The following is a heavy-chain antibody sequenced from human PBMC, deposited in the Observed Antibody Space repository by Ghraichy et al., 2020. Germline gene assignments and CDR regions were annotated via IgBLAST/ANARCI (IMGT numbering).Heavy chain of an antibody. D-gene: IGHD5-12*01. Sequence: SQTLSLTCTVSGGSISSYYWSWIRQPPGKGLEWIGYIYYSRSANYDPSLKSRVTISVDTSKNQFSLKLSSVTAADTAVYYCVRAGTGPRIVATIPLLAYWGQGTLVTVSS. V-gene: IGHV4-59*01. CDR1: GGSISSYY. CDR3: VRAGTGPRIVATIPLLAY. CDR2: IYYSRSA. J-gene: IGHJ4*02.